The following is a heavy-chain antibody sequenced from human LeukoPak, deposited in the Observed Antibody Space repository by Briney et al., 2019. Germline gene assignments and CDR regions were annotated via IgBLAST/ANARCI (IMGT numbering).Heavy chain of an antibody. Sequence: PGGPLRLSCAASGFTFSSHWMHWVRQAPGKGLVWVSRINSDGSSTSYADSVKGRFTISRDNAKNTLYLQMNSLRAEDTAVYYCARVRIAATEGPFDYWGQGTLVTVSS. D-gene: IGHD6-13*01. CDR2: INSDGSST. V-gene: IGHV3-74*01. CDR1: GFTFSSHW. J-gene: IGHJ4*02. CDR3: ARVRIAATEGPFDY.